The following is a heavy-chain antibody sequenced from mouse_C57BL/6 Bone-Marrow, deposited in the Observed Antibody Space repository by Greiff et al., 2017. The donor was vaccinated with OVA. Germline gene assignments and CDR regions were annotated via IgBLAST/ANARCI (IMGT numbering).Heavy chain of an antibody. J-gene: IGHJ4*01. Sequence: QVQLQQSGAELVRPGASVKLSCQASGYTFTDYYINWVKQRPGQGLEWIARLYPGSGNTYYNEKFKGKATLTAEKSSSTAYMQLSSLTSEDSAVYFSARTPLLGYYAMDYWGQGTSVTGAS. CDR3: ARTPLLGYYAMDY. D-gene: IGHD1-1*01. CDR1: GYTFTDYY. CDR2: LYPGSGNT. V-gene: IGHV1-76*01.